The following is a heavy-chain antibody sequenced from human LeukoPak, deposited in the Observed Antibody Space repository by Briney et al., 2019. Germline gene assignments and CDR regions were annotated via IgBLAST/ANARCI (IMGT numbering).Heavy chain of an antibody. CDR1: GGSISSRSYY. J-gene: IGHJ6*03. D-gene: IGHD3-10*01. CDR3: ARVFDSGSQAYFYYMDV. V-gene: IGHV4-39*07. CDR2: IYYSGST. Sequence: PSETLSLTCTVSGGSISSRSYYWGWIRQPPGKGLEWIGSIYYSGSTYYNPSLKSRVTMSVDTSKNQFSLKVSSVTAADTAVYYCARVFDSGSQAYFYYMDVWGKGTTVTIFS.